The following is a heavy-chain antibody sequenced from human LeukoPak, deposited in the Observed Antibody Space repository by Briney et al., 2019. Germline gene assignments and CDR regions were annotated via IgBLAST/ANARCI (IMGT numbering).Heavy chain of an antibody. CDR3: AREFRLYCSSTSCMDDAFDI. D-gene: IGHD2-2*01. CDR2: INHSGST. J-gene: IGHJ3*02. CDR1: GGSFSGYY. Sequence: SETLSLTCAVYGGSFSGYYWSWIRQPPGKGLEWIGEINHSGSTNYNPSLKSRVTISVDTSKNQFSLKLSSVTAADTAVYYCAREFRLYCSSTSCMDDAFDIWGQGTMVTVSS. V-gene: IGHV4-34*01.